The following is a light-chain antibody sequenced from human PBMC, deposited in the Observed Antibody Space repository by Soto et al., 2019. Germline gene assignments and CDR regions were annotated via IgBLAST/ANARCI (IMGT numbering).Light chain of an antibody. CDR1: SSDVGSHNL. J-gene: IGLJ1*01. Sequence: QSALTQPASVSGSPGQSTTISCTGTSSDVGSHNLVSWYQQHPDRAPKLMIYEGSKRPSGVSNRFSGSKSGNTASLTISGLQAEDEADYFCCSYAGSSTYIFGSGTKVTVL. V-gene: IGLV2-23*01. CDR2: EGS. CDR3: CSYAGSSTYI.